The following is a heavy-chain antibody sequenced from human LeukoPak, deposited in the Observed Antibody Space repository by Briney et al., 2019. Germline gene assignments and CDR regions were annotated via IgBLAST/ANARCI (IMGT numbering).Heavy chain of an antibody. CDR3: ARRMDYIDSSGLALDI. Sequence: LETLSLTCTDSGASISSYYWTWIRQPPGKGLEWIGYIYTGGTTNYNPSLKSRVTISVDTSKNQFSLKLSSVTAADTAVYYCARRMDYIDSSGLALDIWAKGQWSPSLQ. J-gene: IGHJ3*02. D-gene: IGHD3-22*01. V-gene: IGHV4-4*09. CDR1: GASISSYY. CDR2: IYTGGTT.